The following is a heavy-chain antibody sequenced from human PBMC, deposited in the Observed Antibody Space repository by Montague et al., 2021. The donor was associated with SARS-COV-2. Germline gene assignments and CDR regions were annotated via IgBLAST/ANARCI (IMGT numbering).Heavy chain of an antibody. CDR1: GFTFSSYA. CDR2: ISYDGNNK. D-gene: IGHD3-22*01. Sequence: SLRLSCAASGFTFSSYAMHWVRQAPGKGLEWVAVISYDGNNKYYADSVKGRFTISRDNSKNTLYLQMNSLRAEDTAVYYCARNYYDSSDHFDYWGQGTLVTVSS. V-gene: IGHV3-30*04. J-gene: IGHJ4*02. CDR3: ARNYYDSSDHFDY.